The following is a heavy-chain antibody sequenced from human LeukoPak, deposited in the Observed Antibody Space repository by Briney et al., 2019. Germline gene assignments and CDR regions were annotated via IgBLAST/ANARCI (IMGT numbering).Heavy chain of an antibody. Sequence: GESLKISCEASGYNFGSYWLGWVRQTPGKGLEWMGIIYPGDSDTRYSPSFQGQVTISADKSISTAYLQWSSLKASDTAMYYCARRSSGWYLDYWGQGTLVTVSS. CDR3: ARRSSGWYLDY. J-gene: IGHJ4*02. CDR2: IYPGDSDT. D-gene: IGHD6-19*01. V-gene: IGHV5-51*01. CDR1: GYNFGSYW.